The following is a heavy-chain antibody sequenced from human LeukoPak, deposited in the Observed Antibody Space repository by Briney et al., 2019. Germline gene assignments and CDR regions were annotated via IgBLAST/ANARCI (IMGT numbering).Heavy chain of an antibody. V-gene: IGHV3-30*18. J-gene: IGHJ4*02. CDR1: GFTFSSYG. CDR2: ISYDGSNK. Sequence: GRSLRLSCAASGFTFSSYGMHWVRQAPGKGLEWVAVISYDGSNKYYADPVKGRFTISRDNSKNTLYLQMNSLRAEDTAVYYCAKDVEYWGQGTLVTVSS. D-gene: IGHD2-21*01. CDR3: AKDVEY.